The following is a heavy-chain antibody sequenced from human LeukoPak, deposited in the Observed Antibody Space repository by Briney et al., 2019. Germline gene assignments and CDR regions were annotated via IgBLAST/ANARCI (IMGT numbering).Heavy chain of an antibody. CDR1: GFTFSIYA. CDR2: VSGSGGGT. Sequence: PGGSLRLSCAASGFTFSIYAMSWVRQAPGKGLEWVSAVSGSGGGTYYADSVKGRFTISRDNSKNTLYLQMNSLRAEDTAVYYCARGATVDYEWYYYYMDVWGKGTTVTVSS. J-gene: IGHJ6*03. V-gene: IGHV3-23*01. D-gene: IGHD4-17*01. CDR3: ARGATVDYEWYYYYMDV.